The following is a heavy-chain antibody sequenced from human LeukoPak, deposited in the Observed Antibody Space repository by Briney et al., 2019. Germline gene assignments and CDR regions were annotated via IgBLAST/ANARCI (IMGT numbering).Heavy chain of an antibody. CDR2: IYYSGST. J-gene: IGHJ4*02. Sequence: PSETLSLTCTVSGDSISNYYWSWIRQPPGKGLEWIGYIYYSGSTNYNPSLKSRVTISVDTSKNQFSLQLSSVTAADTAVYYCARENYYDSSGYIDYWGQGTLVTVSS. D-gene: IGHD3-22*01. V-gene: IGHV4-59*01. CDR1: GDSISNYY. CDR3: ARENYYDSSGYIDY.